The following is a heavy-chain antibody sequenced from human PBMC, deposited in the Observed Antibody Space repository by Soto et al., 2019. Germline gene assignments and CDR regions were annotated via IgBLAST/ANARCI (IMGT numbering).Heavy chain of an antibody. D-gene: IGHD6-6*01. CDR2: IIPIFGTA. V-gene: IGHV1-69*13. J-gene: IGHJ6*02. CDR3: ARHKNYSSSPGSHYYYGMDV. CDR1: GGTFSCYA. Sequence: SVKVSCKASGGTFSCYAISWVRQAPGQGLEWMGGIIPIFGTANYAQKFQGRVTITADESTSTAYMELSSLRSEDTAVYYCARHKNYSSSPGSHYYYGMDVWGQGTTVT.